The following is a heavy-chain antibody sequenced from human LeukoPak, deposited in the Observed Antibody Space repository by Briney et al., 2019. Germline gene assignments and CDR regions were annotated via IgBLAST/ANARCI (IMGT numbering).Heavy chain of an antibody. Sequence: ASVKVSCKASGYTFTGYYMHWVRQAPGQGLEWMGWINPNSGGTNYAQKFQGRVTMTRDTSISTAYMELSSLRSEDTAVYYCARGSISSRRSKGRIDYWGQGTLVTVSS. CDR2: INPNSGGT. CDR1: GYTFTGYY. D-gene: IGHD6-13*01. V-gene: IGHV1-2*02. J-gene: IGHJ4*02. CDR3: ARGSISSRRSKGRIDY.